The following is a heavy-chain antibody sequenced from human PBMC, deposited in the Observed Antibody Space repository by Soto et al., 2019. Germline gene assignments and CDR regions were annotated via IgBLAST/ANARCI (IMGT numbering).Heavy chain of an antibody. CDR2: ILYSGST. J-gene: IGHJ4*02. Sequence: QLQLQESGPGLVKPSETLSLTCIVSGGSITRNNHYWGWIRQSPGKGLEWIGSILYSGSTNYNPSLKGRVTLSVETSKNQCSLKMSSVTAADTALYYCARLGSSGWYQGSYFDYWGQGTLVTVSS. V-gene: IGHV4-39*01. CDR1: GGSITRNNHY. D-gene: IGHD6-19*01. CDR3: ARLGSSGWYQGSYFDY.